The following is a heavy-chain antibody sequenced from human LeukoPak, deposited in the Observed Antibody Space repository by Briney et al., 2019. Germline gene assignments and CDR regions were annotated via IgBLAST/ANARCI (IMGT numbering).Heavy chain of an antibody. CDR1: GYTFTSYG. J-gene: IGHJ5*02. CDR3: ARAVAVASTYGWFDP. V-gene: IGHV1-18*01. CDR2: ISAYNGNT. D-gene: IGHD6-19*01. Sequence: ASVKVSCKASGYTFTSYGISWVRQAPGQGLEWMGWISAYNGNTNYAQKLQGRVTMTTDTSTSTAYVELRSLRSDDTAVYYCARAVAVASTYGWFDPWGQGTLVTVSS.